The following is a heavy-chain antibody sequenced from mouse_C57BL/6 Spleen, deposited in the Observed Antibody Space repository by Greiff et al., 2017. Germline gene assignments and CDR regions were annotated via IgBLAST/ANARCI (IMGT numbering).Heavy chain of an antibody. CDR2: IHPNSGST. Sequence: QVQLQQPGAELVKPGASVKLSCKASGYTFTSYWMHWVKQRPGQGLEWIGMIHPNSGSTNYNEKFKSKATLTVDKSSSTAYMQLSSLTSADSAVYYCASSIIALRYFDYWGQGTTLTVSS. V-gene: IGHV1-64*01. J-gene: IGHJ2*01. CDR1: GYTFTSYW. D-gene: IGHD1-1*01. CDR3: ASSIIALRYFDY.